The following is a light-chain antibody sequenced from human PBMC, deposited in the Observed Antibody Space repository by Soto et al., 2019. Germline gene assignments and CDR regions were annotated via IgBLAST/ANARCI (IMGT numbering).Light chain of an antibody. J-gene: IGKJ4*01. CDR3: HQRSTWTLT. CDR1: QSVSRF. Sequence: EIVLTQSPATLSLSPGEGAALSCRASQSVSRFLAWYQQKPGQAPRLLIYGASNRATGIPTRFSGSGSGTDFTLTTSSLEAEDFALYYCHQRSTWTLTFGGGTKV. CDR2: GAS. V-gene: IGKV3-11*01.